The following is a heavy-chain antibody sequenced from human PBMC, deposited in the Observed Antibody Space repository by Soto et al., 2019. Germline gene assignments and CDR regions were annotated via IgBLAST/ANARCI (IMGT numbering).Heavy chain of an antibody. D-gene: IGHD2-2*01. V-gene: IGHV1-69*12. Sequence: QVQLVQSGAEVKKPGSSVKVSCTASGGTFSSDAIRWVRQAPGQGLEWMGGIIPIFGTANYAQKFQGRVTITADESTSTADMELSSLRSEDTAVYYGSRCPIVLVPAAMWREGYYFDYCGQGTLVTVSS. J-gene: IGHJ4*02. CDR2: IIPIFGTA. CDR1: GGTFSSDA. CDR3: SRCPIVLVPAAMWREGYYFDY.